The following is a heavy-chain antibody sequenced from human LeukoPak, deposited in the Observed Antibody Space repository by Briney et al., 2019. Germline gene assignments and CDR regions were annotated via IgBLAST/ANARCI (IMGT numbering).Heavy chain of an antibody. CDR2: ISSTSTAI. D-gene: IGHD1-14*01. Sequence: GGSLRLSCAASGFKFGRFSMGWVRQAPGKGLEWLSYISSTSTAIYYADSLKGRFTISRDNSKNTMTVQMDDLRAEDTAVYYCTRYNNDHFDYWGQGALVTVSS. CDR1: GFKFGRFS. V-gene: IGHV3-48*04. CDR3: TRYNNDHFDY. J-gene: IGHJ4*02.